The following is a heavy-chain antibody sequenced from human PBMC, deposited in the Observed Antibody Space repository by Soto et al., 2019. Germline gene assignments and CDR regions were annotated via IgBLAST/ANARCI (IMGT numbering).Heavy chain of an antibody. V-gene: IGHV4-39*01. CDR3: ARRIEAQLWLDWIWFDP. D-gene: IGHD5-18*01. J-gene: IGHJ5*02. Sequence: SETLSLTCTVSGGSISSSSYYWGWIRQPPGKGLEWIGSIYYSGSTYYNPSLKSRVTISVDTSKNQFSLKLSSVTAADTAVYYCARRIEAQLWLDWIWFDPWGQGTLVTVSS. CDR2: IYYSGST. CDR1: GGSISSSSYY.